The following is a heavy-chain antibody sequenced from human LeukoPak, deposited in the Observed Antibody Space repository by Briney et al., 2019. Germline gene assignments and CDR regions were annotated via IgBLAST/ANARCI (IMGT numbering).Heavy chain of an antibody. D-gene: IGHD3-10*01. CDR1: GGSISSSSYY. CDR3: ASGKVLNYYGSGSYYWY. V-gene: IGHV4-39*07. Sequence: SETLSLTCTVSGGSISSSSYYWGWIRQPPGKGLEWIGSIYYSGSTYYNPSLKSRVTISVDTSKNQFSLKLSSVTAADTAVYYCASGKVLNYYGSGSYYWYWGQGTLVTVSS. J-gene: IGHJ4*02. CDR2: IYYSGST.